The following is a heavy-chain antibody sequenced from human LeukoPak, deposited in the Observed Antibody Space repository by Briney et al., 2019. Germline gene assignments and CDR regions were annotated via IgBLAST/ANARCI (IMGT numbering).Heavy chain of an antibody. J-gene: IGHJ5*02. CDR1: GYTFTSYD. CDR2: IIPIFGTA. V-gene: IGHV1-69*13. D-gene: IGHD3-22*01. Sequence: SVKVSCKASGYTFTSYDINWVRQAPGQGLEWMGGIIPIFGTANYAQKFQGRITITADESTSTAYMELSSLRSEDTAVYYCARDGYDSSGYRPLGWFDPWGQGTLVTVSS. CDR3: ARDGYDSSGYRPLGWFDP.